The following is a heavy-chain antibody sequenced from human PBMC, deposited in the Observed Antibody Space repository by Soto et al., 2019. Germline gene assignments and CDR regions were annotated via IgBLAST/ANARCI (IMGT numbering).Heavy chain of an antibody. CDR3: ARASSSSSAADY. CDR2: IYDSESA. D-gene: IGHD6-6*01. V-gene: IGHV4-31*03. J-gene: IGHJ4*02. Sequence: QVQLQESGPGLVKASQTLSLICNVSGESISSGGYYWSWIRHHPGKGLEWIGYIYDSESAYYNPSLKSRVTISLDTSTNHFAMKLSSVTAADTAVYYCARASSSSSAADYWGQGTLVTVSS. CDR1: GESISSGGYY.